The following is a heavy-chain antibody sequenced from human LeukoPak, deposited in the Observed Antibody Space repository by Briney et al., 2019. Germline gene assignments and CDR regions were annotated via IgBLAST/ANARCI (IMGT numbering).Heavy chain of an antibody. D-gene: IGHD2-21*02. J-gene: IGHJ4*02. CDR1: GFSFDDHA. CDR2: INWDGSLI. CDR3: ARDMTAHSSAVSGVPGDY. Sequence: GGSLRLSCAASGFSFDDHAMHWVRQAPGKGLEWVSLINWDGSLIYYGDSVRGRFTISRDNSKNSLFLQMHSLRAEDSAFYYCARDMTAHSSAVSGVPGDYWGQGTLVTVSS. V-gene: IGHV3-43D*03.